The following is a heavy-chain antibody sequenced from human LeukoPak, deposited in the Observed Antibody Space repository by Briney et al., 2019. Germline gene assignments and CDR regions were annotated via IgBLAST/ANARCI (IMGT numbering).Heavy chain of an antibody. CDR2: IYHSGST. CDR1: GYSISSGYY. CDR3: ARRTTYVGWLPSESPSCFDY. Sequence: SETLSLTCTVSGYSISSGYYWGWIRQPPGKGLEWIGSIYHSGSTYYNPSLKSRVTISIDTSKNQFSLKLRSVTAADTAVYYCARRTTYVGWLPSESPSCFDYWGQGTLVTVCS. J-gene: IGHJ4*02. D-gene: IGHD5-12*01. V-gene: IGHV4-38-2*02.